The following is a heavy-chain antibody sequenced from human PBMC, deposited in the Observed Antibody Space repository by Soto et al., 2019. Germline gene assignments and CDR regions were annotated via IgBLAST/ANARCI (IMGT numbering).Heavy chain of an antibody. V-gene: IGHV4-59*01. J-gene: IGHJ6*02. Sequence: QVQLQESGPGLVKPSETLSLTCTVSGGSISSYYWSWIRQPPGKGLEWIGYIYYSGSTNYNPSLTGRVTISVDTSKIQCSLKLSSVTAGDTAVYYCARAFSYCGGGSCYSREDGMDVWGQGTTVTVSS. CDR1: GGSISSYY. CDR3: ARAFSYCGGGSCYSREDGMDV. CDR2: IYYSGST. D-gene: IGHD2-15*01.